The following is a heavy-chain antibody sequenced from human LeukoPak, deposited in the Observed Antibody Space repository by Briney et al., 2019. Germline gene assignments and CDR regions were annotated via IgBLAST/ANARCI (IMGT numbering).Heavy chain of an antibody. CDR3: AKENIVVVVAVAGAFDI. Sequence: GGSLRLSCAASAFTFSIYAMSWVRQAPGKGLEWVSAISGSGGSTYYADSVKGRFTISRDNSKNTLYLQMNSLRAEDTAVYYCAKENIVVVVAVAGAFDIWGQGTMVTVSS. J-gene: IGHJ3*02. CDR1: AFTFSIYA. D-gene: IGHD2-15*01. V-gene: IGHV3-23*01. CDR2: ISGSGGST.